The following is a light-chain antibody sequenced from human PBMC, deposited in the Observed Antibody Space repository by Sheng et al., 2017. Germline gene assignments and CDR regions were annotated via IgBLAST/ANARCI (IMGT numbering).Light chain of an antibody. CDR2: EDT. J-gene: IGLJ1*01. CDR3: CSYAGSTTLV. CDR1: SSDVGSYNL. V-gene: IGLV2-23*01. Sequence: QSALTQPPSASGSPGQSITISCTGTSSDVGSYNLVSWYQQHPGKAPKLMIYEDTKRPSGVSNRFSGSKSGNTASLTISGLQAEDEADYYCCSYAGSTTLVFGTGTKVTVL.